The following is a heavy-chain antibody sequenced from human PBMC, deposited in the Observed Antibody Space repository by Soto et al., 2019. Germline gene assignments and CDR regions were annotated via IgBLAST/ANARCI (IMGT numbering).Heavy chain of an antibody. CDR2: ISWNSGSI. J-gene: IGHJ6*02. D-gene: IGHD6-19*01. Sequence: GGSLRLSCAASGFTLSSYAMSWVRQAPGKGLEWVSGISWNSGSIGYADSVKGRFTISRDNAKNSLYLQMNSLRAEDTALYYCAKDAGYSSGWNDYYYYGMDVWGQGTTVTVSS. V-gene: IGHV3-9*01. CDR3: AKDAGYSSGWNDYYYYGMDV. CDR1: GFTLSSYA.